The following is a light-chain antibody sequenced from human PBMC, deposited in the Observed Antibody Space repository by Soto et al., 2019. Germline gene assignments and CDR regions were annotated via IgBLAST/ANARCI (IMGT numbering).Light chain of an antibody. V-gene: IGKV3-20*01. CDR2: GAS. CDR1: QSVSSSY. J-gene: IGKJ3*01. CDR3: QQYGSSPCT. Sequence: EIVLTQSPGTLSLSPGERATLSCRASQSVSSSYLAWYQQKPGQAPRLLIYGASSRATGIPDRFSGSGSGTDFTLTISRLESEDFAVYYCQQYGSSPCTVGPGTKVD.